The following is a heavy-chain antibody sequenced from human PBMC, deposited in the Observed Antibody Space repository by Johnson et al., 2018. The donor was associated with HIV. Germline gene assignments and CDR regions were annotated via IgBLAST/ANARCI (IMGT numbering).Heavy chain of an antibody. D-gene: IGHD3-16*01. CDR3: AISIPRPGWGDAFDI. V-gene: IGHV3-20*04. Sequence: VQLVESGGSVVRPGGSLRLSCAGSGFTFDDYGLSWVRQAPGKGLEWVAGLNCNGDSTSYAASVKGRFTLSTDTSKNTLYLQLKALRAEDTAVYYCAISIPRPGWGDAFDIWGQGTMVTVSS. CDR2: LNCNGDST. J-gene: IGHJ3*02. CDR1: GFTFDDYG.